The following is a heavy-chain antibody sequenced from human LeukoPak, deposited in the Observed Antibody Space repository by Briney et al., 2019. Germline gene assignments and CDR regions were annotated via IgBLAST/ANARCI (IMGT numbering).Heavy chain of an antibody. CDR2: IIPIFGTA. V-gene: IGHV1-69*13. CDR1: GGTFSSYA. Sequence: SVKVSCKASGGTFSSYAISWVRQAPGQGLEWMGGIIPIFGTANYAQKFQGRVTITADESTSTAYMELSSLRSEDTAVYYCARARITMVRGVPSPEHFDYWGQGTLVTVSS. J-gene: IGHJ4*02. CDR3: ARARITMVRGVPSPEHFDY. D-gene: IGHD3-10*01.